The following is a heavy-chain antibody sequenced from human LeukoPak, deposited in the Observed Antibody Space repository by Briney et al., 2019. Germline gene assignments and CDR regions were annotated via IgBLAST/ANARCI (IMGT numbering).Heavy chain of an antibody. CDR1: GGSISSSSYY. D-gene: IGHD4-17*01. CDR2: IYHSGST. Sequence: PSETLSLTCTVSGGSISSSSYYWSWIRQPPGKGLEWIGYIYHSGSTYYNPSLKSRVTISVDRSKNQFSLKLSSVTAADTAVYYCARADFPTVSNFDYWGQGTLVTVSS. CDR3: ARADFPTVSNFDY. J-gene: IGHJ4*02. V-gene: IGHV4-30-2*01.